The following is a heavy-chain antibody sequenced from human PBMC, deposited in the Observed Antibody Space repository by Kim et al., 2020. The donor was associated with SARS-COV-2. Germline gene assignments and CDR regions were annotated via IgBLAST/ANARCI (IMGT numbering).Heavy chain of an antibody. J-gene: IGHJ6*02. V-gene: IGHV3-53*04. CDR2: IYSGGST. Sequence: GGSLRLSCAASGFTVSSNYISWVRQAPGKGLEWVSVIYSGGSTYYADSVKGRFTISRHNSKNTLYLQMNSLRAEDTAVYYCASEAVAGYYYYYGMDVWGQGTTVTVSS. CDR3: ASEAVAGYYYYYGMDV. CDR1: GFTVSSNY. D-gene: IGHD6-19*01.